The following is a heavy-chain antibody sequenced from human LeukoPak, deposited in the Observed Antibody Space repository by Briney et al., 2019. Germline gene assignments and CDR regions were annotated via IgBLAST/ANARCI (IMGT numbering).Heavy chain of an antibody. Sequence: PSETLSLTCTVSGGSISSYYWSWIRQPPGKGLEWIGYIYYSGSTNYNPSLKSRVTISVDTSKNQFSLKLNSVTAADTAVYYCTRDRSALDTWGQGTMVTVSS. CDR3: TRDRSALDT. J-gene: IGHJ3*01. V-gene: IGHV4-59*01. D-gene: IGHD5-18*01. CDR2: IYYSGST. CDR1: GGSISSYY.